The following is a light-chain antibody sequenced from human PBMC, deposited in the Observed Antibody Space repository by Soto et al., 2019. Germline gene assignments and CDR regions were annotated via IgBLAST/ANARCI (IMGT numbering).Light chain of an antibody. CDR2: LNSDGSH. Sequence: QLVLTQSPSASASLGASVKLTCTLSSGHSSYAIAWHQQQPEKGPRYLMKLNSDGSHSKGDGIPDRFSGSSSGAERYLTISGLQSEDEADYYCQTWGTATVVFGGGAKLTVL. J-gene: IGLJ2*01. CDR3: QTWGTATVV. CDR1: SGHSSYA. V-gene: IGLV4-69*01.